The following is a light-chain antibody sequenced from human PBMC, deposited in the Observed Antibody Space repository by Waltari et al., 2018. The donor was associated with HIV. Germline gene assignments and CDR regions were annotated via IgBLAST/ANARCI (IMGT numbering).Light chain of an antibody. Sequence: EIVLTQSPATLSVSPGDSATLSCRASQSVRSNLAWYQQRPGQAPRLLIFGASTRATGIPARFSGSGSGTEFSLTISSLQSEDFAVYYCQQYNSWPPAWTFGQGTNVEIK. CDR2: GAS. J-gene: IGKJ1*01. CDR1: QSVRSN. V-gene: IGKV3-15*01. CDR3: QQYNSWPPAWT.